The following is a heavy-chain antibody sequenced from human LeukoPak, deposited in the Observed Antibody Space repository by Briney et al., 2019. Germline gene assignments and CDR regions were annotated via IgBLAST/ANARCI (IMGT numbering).Heavy chain of an antibody. CDR3: AKAGLVVVPAAMLY. D-gene: IGHD2-2*01. CDR2: ISGSGGST. V-gene: IGHV3-23*01. CDR1: GFTFSSYA. Sequence: GGSLRLSCAASGFTFSSYAMSWVRQAPGKGLEWVSAISGSGGSTYYADSVKGRFTISRDNSKNTLYLQMNSLRAEDTAVYCCAKAGLVVVPAAMLYWGQGTLVTVSS. J-gene: IGHJ4*02.